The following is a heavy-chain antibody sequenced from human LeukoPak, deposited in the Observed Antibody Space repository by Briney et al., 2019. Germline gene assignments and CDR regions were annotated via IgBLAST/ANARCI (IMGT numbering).Heavy chain of an antibody. Sequence: PSETLSLTCAVYGGSFSGYYWSWIQQPPGKGLEWIGDIYYSGSIKYNPSLKSRVTMSVDTSKNQFSLKLSSVTAADTAIYHCARENPSGYYNRPIDYWGQGTLVTVSS. CDR1: GGSFSGYY. CDR2: IYYSGSI. CDR3: ARENPSGYYNRPIDY. J-gene: IGHJ4*02. V-gene: IGHV4-59*01. D-gene: IGHD3-22*01.